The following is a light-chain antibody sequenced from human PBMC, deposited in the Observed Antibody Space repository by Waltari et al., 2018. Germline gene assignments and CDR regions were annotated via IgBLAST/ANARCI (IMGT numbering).Light chain of an antibody. J-gene: IGKJ3*01. CDR2: AAS. Sequence: DIQMTQSPSSLSASIGDRVTITCRASQSIANYLNWYQQKPRKAPKLLIYAASSLQSGVPSRFSSSGSGTDFTLTISSLQPEDFATYYCQQSYNTPLTFGPGTKVDI. CDR1: QSIANY. CDR3: QQSYNTPLT. V-gene: IGKV1-39*01.